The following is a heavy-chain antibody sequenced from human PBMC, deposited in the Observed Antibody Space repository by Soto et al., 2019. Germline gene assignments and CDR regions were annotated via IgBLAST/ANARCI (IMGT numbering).Heavy chain of an antibody. CDR2: ISAYNGNT. CDR1: GYTFTSYG. Sequence: ASVKVSCKASGYTFTSYGISWVRQAPGQGLEWMGWISAYNGNTNYAQKLQGRVTMTTDTSTSTAYMELRSLRSDDTAVYYCARDNSLYNWNAVNSVSYGMDVWGQGTTVTVSS. V-gene: IGHV1-18*01. CDR3: ARDNSLYNWNAVNSVSYGMDV. J-gene: IGHJ6*02. D-gene: IGHD1-20*01.